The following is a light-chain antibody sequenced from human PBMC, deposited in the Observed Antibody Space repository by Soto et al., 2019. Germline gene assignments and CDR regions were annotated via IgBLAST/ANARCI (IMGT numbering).Light chain of an antibody. V-gene: IGKV3-15*01. CDR1: QSVRKN. Sequence: EILMTQSPATLSVSPGESATLSCRASQSVRKNLAWYQHKPGQAPRLLMYYASTRATGIPARFSGSGSGTEFTLTISSLQSEDFALYYCQQYNDWPPITFGQGTRLEIK. CDR2: YAS. CDR3: QQYNDWPPIT. J-gene: IGKJ5*01.